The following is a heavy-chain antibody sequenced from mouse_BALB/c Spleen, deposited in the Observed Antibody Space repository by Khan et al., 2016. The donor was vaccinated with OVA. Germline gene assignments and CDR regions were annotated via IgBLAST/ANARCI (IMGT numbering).Heavy chain of an antibody. D-gene: IGHD2-3*01. CDR2: ISNRGSTT. J-gene: IGHJ3*01. Sequence: EVELVESGGGLVQPGGSLKLSCATSGFTFSDYYMYWVRQTPEKRLEWVAYISNRGSTTYYPDTVRGRFTISRENAKNTLYLQMSRLKSEDTAMYYCAREGDDGGLAYWGQGTLVTVSA. CDR1: GFTFSDYY. V-gene: IGHV5-12*02. CDR3: AREGDDGGLAY.